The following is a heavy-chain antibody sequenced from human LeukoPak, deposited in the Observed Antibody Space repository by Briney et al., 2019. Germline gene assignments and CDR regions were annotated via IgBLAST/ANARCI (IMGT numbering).Heavy chain of an antibody. D-gene: IGHD2-21*02. CDR3: ARMCCGGDFLLDV. J-gene: IGHJ6*04. V-gene: IGHV1-69*13. Sequence: SVKVSCKAPGNTFTSYYMHWVRQAPGQGLEWMGGIIPIFGTANYAQKFQGRVTITADESTNTAYMELSSLRSEDTAVYYCARMCCGGDFLLDVWGKGTTVTISS. CDR1: GNTFTSYY. CDR2: IIPIFGTA.